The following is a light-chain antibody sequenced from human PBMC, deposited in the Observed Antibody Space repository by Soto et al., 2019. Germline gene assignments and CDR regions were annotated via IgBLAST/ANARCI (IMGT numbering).Light chain of an antibody. CDR2: GAS. CDR3: QQYHNWPPT. J-gene: IGKJ1*01. CDR1: QSVGST. Sequence: EIVMTQSAATLSVSPGERATLSCTASQSVGSTLAWYQQKPGQAPRLLIYGASTRATGIPARFSGSGSGTEFTLTISSLQSEDFAVYYCQQYHNWPPTFGQGTKVDIK. V-gene: IGKV3-15*01.